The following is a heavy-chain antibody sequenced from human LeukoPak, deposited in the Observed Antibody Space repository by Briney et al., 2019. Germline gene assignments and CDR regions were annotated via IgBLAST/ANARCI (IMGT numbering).Heavy chain of an antibody. CDR2: MYSDDFET. D-gene: IGHD1-14*01. CDR3: ARQTHTGNVGAY. J-gene: IGHJ1*01. CDR1: AYSFTNDA. Sequence: GEALNSASNGSAYSFTNDAIIWARHMPVKGLGWRGRMYSDDFETNYTPSFHGNVIISVDKSISDASLQWSRLKASVTAMYYCARQTHTGNVGAYWGQGTLVPVSS. V-gene: IGHV5-10-1*01.